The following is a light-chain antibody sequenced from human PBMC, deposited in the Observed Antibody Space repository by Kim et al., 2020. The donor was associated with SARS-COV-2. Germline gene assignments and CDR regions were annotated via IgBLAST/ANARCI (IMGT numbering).Light chain of an antibody. CDR3: ISYIDTNTLV. V-gene: IGLV2-14*03. CDR1: SRDIGGYNY. CDR2: DVT. Sequence: GPSITISCTGTSRDIGGYNYVSWYQQYPGKAPKLMIYDVTERPSGISNRFSGSKSGNTASLTISGLQAEDEAHYYCISYIDTNTLVFGGGTQLTVL. J-gene: IGLJ2*01.